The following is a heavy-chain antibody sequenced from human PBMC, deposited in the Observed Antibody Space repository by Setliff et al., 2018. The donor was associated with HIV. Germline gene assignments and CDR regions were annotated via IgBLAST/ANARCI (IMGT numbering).Heavy chain of an antibody. CDR3: AKEAGVMDAFDI. J-gene: IGHJ3*02. V-gene: IGHV3-30*04. D-gene: IGHD3-16*01. CDR1: GFTFSNYA. Sequence: PGGSLRLSCAASGFTFSNYAMHWVRQAPGKGLGWVAVISYDGTKEYYADSVKGRFTISRDNSKNTLYLQGGSLRPEDTAVYYCAKEAGVMDAFDIWGQGTMVTVSS. CDR2: ISYDGTKE.